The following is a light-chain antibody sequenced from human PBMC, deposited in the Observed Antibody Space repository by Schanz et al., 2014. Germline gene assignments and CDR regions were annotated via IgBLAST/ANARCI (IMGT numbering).Light chain of an antibody. J-gene: IGLJ3*02. CDR2: SND. CDR1: SSNIGSNT. CDR3: AAWDDSLNGWV. V-gene: IGLV1-44*01. Sequence: QSVLTQPPSASGTPGQTVTISCSGSSSNIGSNTVNWYQQLPATAPKLLIYSNDQRPSGVPDRFSDSKSGTSASLAISGLQAEDEADYYCAAWDDSLNGWVFGGGTKLTVL.